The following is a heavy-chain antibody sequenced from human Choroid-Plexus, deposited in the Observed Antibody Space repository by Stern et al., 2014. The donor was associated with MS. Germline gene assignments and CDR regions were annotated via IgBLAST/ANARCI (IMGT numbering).Heavy chain of an antibody. D-gene: IGHD2-2*01. CDR1: GGSFSGYY. V-gene: IGHV4-34*01. CDR3: VRERCINTRCYGGRFGYYYYGMDV. J-gene: IGHJ6*02. CDR2: IDRGGEP. Sequence: QVQLQQWGAGLLKPSETLSLTCAVYGGSFSGYYWSWIRQSPGKGLEWIGEIDRGGEPTNNPYLKSRITLSGDRSKNKPYLNLSAVTAADTAIYYCVRERCINTRCYGGRFGYYYYGMDVWGQGTTVTVSS.